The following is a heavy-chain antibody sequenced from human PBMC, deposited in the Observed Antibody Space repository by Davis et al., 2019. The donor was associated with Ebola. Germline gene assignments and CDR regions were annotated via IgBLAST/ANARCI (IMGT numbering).Heavy chain of an antibody. D-gene: IGHD2-2*01. V-gene: IGHV7-4-1*02. CDR1: GYTFTSYA. J-gene: IGHJ6*04. CDR2: INTNTGNP. Sequence: ASVKVSCKASGYTFTSYAMNWVRQAPGQGLEWMGWINTNTGNPTYAQGFTGRFVFSLDTSVSTAYLQISSLKAEDTAVYYCARGPYLLGYCSCTSCYDYYGMDVWGKGTTVTVSS. CDR3: ARGPYLLGYCSCTSCYDYYGMDV.